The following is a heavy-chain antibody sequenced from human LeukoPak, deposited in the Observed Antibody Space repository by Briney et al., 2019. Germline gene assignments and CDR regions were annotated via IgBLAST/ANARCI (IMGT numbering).Heavy chain of an antibody. CDR3: AASWNDERCFDP. Sequence: SQTLSLTCKVSGASVSTSPYYWTWIRQPAGKGLEWIGRIFNIGPANYNPSFKSRVTISRDTSKHDFSLNLNSVTAADTAVYYCAASWNDERCFDPWGQGTLVIVSS. CDR1: GASVSTSPYY. CDR2: IFNIGPA. J-gene: IGHJ5*02. D-gene: IGHD1-1*01. V-gene: IGHV4-61*02.